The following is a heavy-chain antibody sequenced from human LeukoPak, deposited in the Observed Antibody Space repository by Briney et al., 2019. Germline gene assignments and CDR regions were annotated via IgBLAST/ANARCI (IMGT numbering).Heavy chain of an antibody. CDR3: ARVISSAWRQMDL. Sequence: SETLSLTCSVSGDSITSYAWWSWVRQPPGKGLEWIGEIHLSGVTNYNPSLESRVTMSIDKSENQLSLNLMSVTAADTAVYYCARVISSAWRQMDLWGQGTLVTVSS. D-gene: IGHD3-22*01. CDR1: GDSITSYAW. CDR2: IHLSGVT. J-gene: IGHJ5*02. V-gene: IGHV4-4*02.